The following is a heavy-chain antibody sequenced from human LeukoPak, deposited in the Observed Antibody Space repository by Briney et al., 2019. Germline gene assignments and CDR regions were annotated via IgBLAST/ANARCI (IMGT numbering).Heavy chain of an antibody. Sequence: SETLSLTCTVSGGSISGYYWSWIRQPPGKGLEWIGYIYYSGSTKYNPSLKSRVTISVDASKNQFSLRRSSLTAAYTGVYYCAIGALDTKTRFDYWGQGTLVTVSS. CDR1: GGSISGYY. CDR3: AIGALDTKTRFDY. V-gene: IGHV4-59*12. CDR2: IYYSGST. D-gene: IGHD5-18*01. J-gene: IGHJ4*02.